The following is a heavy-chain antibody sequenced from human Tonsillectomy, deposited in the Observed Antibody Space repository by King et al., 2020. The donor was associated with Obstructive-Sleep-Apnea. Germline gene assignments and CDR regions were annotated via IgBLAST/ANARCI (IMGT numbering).Heavy chain of an antibody. CDR2: IRRKAYGGTT. J-gene: IGHJ5*02. V-gene: IGHV3-49*03. CDR1: GLTFGDYA. Sequence: VQLVESGGGLVQPGRSLRLSCTASGLTFGDYAMRWFSQAPGKGLEWVGFIRRKAYGGTTEYAASVKGIFTISRDDSKSIAYLQRNTLKTEDTAVYYCTRVGAYSSGWFHNWFDPWGQGTLVTVSS. D-gene: IGHD6-19*01. CDR3: TRVGAYSSGWFHNWFDP.